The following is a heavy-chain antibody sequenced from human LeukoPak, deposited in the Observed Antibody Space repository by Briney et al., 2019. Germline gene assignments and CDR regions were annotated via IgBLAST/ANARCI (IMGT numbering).Heavy chain of an antibody. Sequence: GASVKVSCKASGYTFTSYAMHWGRQAPGRRLEWMGWINAGNGNTKYSQKFQGRVNITRDTSARTAYMELSSLRSEDTAVYYCAKDEEYMVRGVIIRGIVDYWGQGTLVTVSS. V-gene: IGHV1-3*01. J-gene: IGHJ4*02. CDR3: AKDEEYMVRGVIIRGIVDY. CDR2: INAGNGNT. CDR1: GYTFTSYA. D-gene: IGHD3-10*01.